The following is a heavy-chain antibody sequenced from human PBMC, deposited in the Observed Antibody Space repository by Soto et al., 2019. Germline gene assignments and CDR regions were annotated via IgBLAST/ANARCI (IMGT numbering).Heavy chain of an antibody. D-gene: IGHD6-13*01. J-gene: IGHJ4*02. CDR3: ARASATIAAAAIFDY. CDR1: GGAISSSKW. V-gene: IGHV4-4*02. CDR2: IYQSGST. Sequence: QVQLQESGPGLVKPSGTLSLTCAVSGGAISSSKWWSWVRQPPGKGLEWIEEIYQSGSTNYNPSLESRVRMSVDKSRNQFSLKLTSVSAADTAVYYCARASATIAAAAIFDYWGQGTLVTVSS.